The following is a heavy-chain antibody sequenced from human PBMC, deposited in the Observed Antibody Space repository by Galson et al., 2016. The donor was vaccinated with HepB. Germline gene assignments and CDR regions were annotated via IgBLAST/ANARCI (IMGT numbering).Heavy chain of an antibody. CDR3: ARLDTKYYGMDV. V-gene: IGHV4-39*01. CDR1: GGSISSSSYY. CDR2: IYYSGST. D-gene: IGHD2-8*01. J-gene: IGHJ6*02. Sequence: SETLSLTCTVSGGSISSSSYYWGWIRQPPGMGLEWIGIIYYSGSTYYNPSLKSRVTISVDTSKNQFSPKVTSVTAADTAVYYCARLDTKYYGMDVWGQGTTVTVSS.